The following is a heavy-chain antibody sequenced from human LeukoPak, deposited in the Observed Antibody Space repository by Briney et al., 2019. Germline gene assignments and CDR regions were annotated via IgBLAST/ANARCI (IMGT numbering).Heavy chain of an antibody. Sequence: GRSLRLSCATSGFIFSSYGMYWVRQAPGKGLEWVAVIWHDGGAEFYADSVKGRFSISRDDSKNTVYLQMNNLRAEDTALYYCAKDNRGGWSGYFDYWGQGVLVTVSS. CDR3: AKDNRGGWSGYFDY. J-gene: IGHJ4*02. CDR2: IWHDGGAE. V-gene: IGHV3-33*06. CDR1: GFIFSSYG. D-gene: IGHD6-19*01.